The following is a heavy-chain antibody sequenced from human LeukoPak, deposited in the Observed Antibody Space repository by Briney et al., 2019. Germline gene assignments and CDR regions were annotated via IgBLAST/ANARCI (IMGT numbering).Heavy chain of an antibody. Sequence: GGSLRLSCAASGFTFSSYGMHWVRQAPGKGLEWVAVISYDGSNKYYADSVKGRFTISRDNSKNTLYLQMNSLRAKDTAVYYCAKDAPYCSGGSCPWDYWGQGTLVTVSS. V-gene: IGHV3-30*18. D-gene: IGHD2-15*01. CDR2: ISYDGSNK. CDR1: GFTFSSYG. CDR3: AKDAPYCSGGSCPWDY. J-gene: IGHJ4*02.